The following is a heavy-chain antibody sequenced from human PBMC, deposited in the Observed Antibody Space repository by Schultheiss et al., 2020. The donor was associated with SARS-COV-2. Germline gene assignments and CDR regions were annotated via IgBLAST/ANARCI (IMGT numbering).Heavy chain of an antibody. CDR3: ARDAAAGNFY. CDR2: INHSGST. D-gene: IGHD6-13*01. CDR1: GGSISSYY. V-gene: IGHV4-34*01. Sequence: SETLSLTCTVSGGSISSYYWSWIRQPPGKGLEWIGEINHSGSTNYNPSLKSRVTISGDTSKNQFSLKLSSVTAADTAVYYCARDAAAGNFYWGQGTLVTVSS. J-gene: IGHJ4*02.